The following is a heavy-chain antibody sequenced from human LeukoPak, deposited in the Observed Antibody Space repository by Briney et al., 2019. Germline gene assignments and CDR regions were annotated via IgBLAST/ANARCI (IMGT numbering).Heavy chain of an antibody. CDR2: INPKSGGT. CDR3: ARVGCSSTSCSLAVFDY. Sequence: GASVKVSCKASGYTFTSYYMHWVRQAPGQGLEWMGWINPKSGGTKYAQKFQGGVTMTRDTSISTAFMEVSRLRSDDTAVYYCARVGCSSTSCSLAVFDYWGQGTLVTVSS. D-gene: IGHD2-2*01. V-gene: IGHV1-2*02. J-gene: IGHJ4*02. CDR1: GYTFTSYY.